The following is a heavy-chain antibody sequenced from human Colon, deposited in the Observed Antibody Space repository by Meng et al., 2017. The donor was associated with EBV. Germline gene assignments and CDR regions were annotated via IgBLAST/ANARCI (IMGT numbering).Heavy chain of an antibody. CDR1: GGSISSGYYY. Sequence: AQPAESGRGLVEPAVIPSPFSILCGGSISSGYYYWVWSRQPPGKGLEWIGYIHHSGSAYSVPSLKSRVPISVYQSKNQFALNLNSMTAEDTAVYYCASFYHIPRRSYCDYWGQGTLVTVSS. CDR2: IHHSGSA. V-gene: IGHV4-30-4*01. D-gene: IGHD2-21*01. CDR3: ASFYHIPRRSYCDY. J-gene: IGHJ4*02.